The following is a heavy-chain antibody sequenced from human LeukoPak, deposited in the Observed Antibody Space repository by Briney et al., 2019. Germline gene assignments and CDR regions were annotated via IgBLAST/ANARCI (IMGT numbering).Heavy chain of an antibody. CDR1: GFTFRSYE. D-gene: IGHD3-3*01. V-gene: IGHV3-48*03. J-gene: IGHJ4*02. CDR2: LSSSGSAF. Sequence: GGSLTLSCEDSGFTFRSYEMNWVRQAPRKGLEWIAYLSSSGSAFSYADSVKGRFTIARDNAKNSVYLEMNSLRADDTAVYYCARSARLMKGVVEVTALDDWGQGTLVTVSS. CDR3: ARSARLMKGVVEVTALDD.